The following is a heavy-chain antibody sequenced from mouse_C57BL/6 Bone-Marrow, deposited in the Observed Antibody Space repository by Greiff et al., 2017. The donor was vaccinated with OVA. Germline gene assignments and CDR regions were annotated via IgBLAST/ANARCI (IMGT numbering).Heavy chain of an antibody. Sequence: QVQLQQSGAELVKPGASVKLSCKASGYTFTEYTIHWVKQRSGQGLEWIGWFYPGSGSIKYNEKFKGKATLTVDTSSSTAYMQLSSLTSEDSAVYFCARAGLRSFAYWGQGTLVTVSA. J-gene: IGHJ3*01. D-gene: IGHD1-1*01. CDR3: ARAGLRSFAY. CDR1: GYTFTEYT. V-gene: IGHV1-62-2*01. CDR2: FYPGSGSI.